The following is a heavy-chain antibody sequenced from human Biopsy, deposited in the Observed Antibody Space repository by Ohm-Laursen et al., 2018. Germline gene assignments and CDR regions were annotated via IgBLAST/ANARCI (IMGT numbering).Heavy chain of an antibody. Sequence: AAVKVSCKASGYTFTGQNLHWVRQVPGQGLEWMGWINPHSGTTKFAQDFQGRVTMNRDTSITTAYMELRRLRSDDTAVYYCAKGQDLRGGAEYFQHWGQGALVTVSS. D-gene: IGHD2-15*01. CDR1: GYTFTGQN. CDR2: INPHSGTT. V-gene: IGHV1-2*02. CDR3: AKGQDLRGGAEYFQH. J-gene: IGHJ1*01.